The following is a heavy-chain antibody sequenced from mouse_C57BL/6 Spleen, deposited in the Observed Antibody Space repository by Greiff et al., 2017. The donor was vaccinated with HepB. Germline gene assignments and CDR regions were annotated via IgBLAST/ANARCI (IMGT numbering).Heavy chain of an antibody. V-gene: IGHV1-69*01. D-gene: IGHD2-2*01. Sequence: QVQLQQPGAELVMPGASVKLSCKASGYTFTSYWMHWVKQRPGQGLEWIGEIDPSDSYTNYNQKFKGQSTLTVDKSSSTAYMQLSSLTSEDSAVYYCATIYYGYDYYAMDYWGQGTSVTVSS. CDR3: ATIYYGYDYYAMDY. CDR1: GYTFTSYW. J-gene: IGHJ4*01. CDR2: IDPSDSYT.